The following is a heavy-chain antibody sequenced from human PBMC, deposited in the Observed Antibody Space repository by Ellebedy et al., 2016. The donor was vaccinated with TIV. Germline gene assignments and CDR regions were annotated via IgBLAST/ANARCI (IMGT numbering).Heavy chain of an antibody. CDR1: GGSISSSTYH. J-gene: IGHJ4*02. Sequence: MPSETLSLTCTVSGGSISSSTYHWGWIRQPPGKGLEWIGSVHYTGSTDYNPSLKSRVTISVDTSKNQFSLKLSAVTAADTAVYYCARYRVVWGDFDYWGQGTLVTVSS. D-gene: IGHD7-27*01. CDR2: VHYTGST. CDR3: ARYRVVWGDFDY. V-gene: IGHV4-39*07.